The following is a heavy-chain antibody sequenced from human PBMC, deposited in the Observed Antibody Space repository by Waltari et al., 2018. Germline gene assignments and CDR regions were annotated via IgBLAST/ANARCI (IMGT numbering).Heavy chain of an antibody. V-gene: IGHV1-46*01. CDR2: INPSGGST. CDR1: GYTFTSYY. D-gene: IGHD4-17*01. Sequence: QVQLVQSGAEVKKPGASVKVSCTASGYTFTSYYMHWVRQAPGQGLEWMGIINPSGGSTSYAQKFQGRVTMTRDTSTSTVYMELSSLRSEDTAVYYCARKFGESGGYGDPGFDYWGQGTLVTVSS. CDR3: ARKFGESGGYGDPGFDY. J-gene: IGHJ4*02.